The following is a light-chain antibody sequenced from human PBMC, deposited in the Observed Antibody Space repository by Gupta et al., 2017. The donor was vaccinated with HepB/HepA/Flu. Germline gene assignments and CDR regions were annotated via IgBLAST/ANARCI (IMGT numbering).Light chain of an antibody. J-gene: IGKJ3*01. CDR1: QGISSY. CDR2: AAS. CDR3: QQYDSYPPFT. Sequence: AIRMTQSPSSFSASTGDRVTITCRASQGISSYLAWYQQKPGKAPKLLIYAASTLQRGVPSRFSGSGYGIDFTLTISCRQSVHFAAYSCQQYDSYPPFTFGHGTKVDIK. V-gene: IGKV1-8*01.